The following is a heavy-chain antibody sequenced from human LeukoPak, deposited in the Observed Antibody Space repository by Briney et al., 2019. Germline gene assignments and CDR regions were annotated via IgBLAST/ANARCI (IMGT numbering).Heavy chain of an antibody. J-gene: IGHJ5*02. V-gene: IGHV1-18*01. CDR1: GYTFTSYG. CDR3: ARSKRVRATGYCSSTSCYTGNWFDP. CDR2: ISAYNGNT. D-gene: IGHD2-2*02. Sequence: ASVKVSCKASGYTFTSYGISWVRQAPGQGLEWMGWISAYNGNTNYAQKLQGRVTMTTDTSTSTAYMELRSMRSDDRAVYYCARSKRVRATGYCSSTSCYTGNWFDPWGQGTLVTVSS.